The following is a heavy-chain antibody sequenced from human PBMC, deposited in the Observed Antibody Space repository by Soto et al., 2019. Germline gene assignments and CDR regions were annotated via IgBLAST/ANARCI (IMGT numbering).Heavy chain of an antibody. J-gene: IGHJ6*03. V-gene: IGHV4-59*08. D-gene: IGHD5-12*01. CDR1: GGSLSSYY. CDR2: IYYSGST. Sequence: SETLSLTCTVSGGSLSSYYWSWIRQPPGKGLEWIGYIYYSGSTNYNPSLKSRVTISVDTSKNQFSLKLSSVTAADTAVYYCVAVATIIGPYYYMDVWGKGTTVTVSS. CDR3: VAVATIIGPYYYMDV.